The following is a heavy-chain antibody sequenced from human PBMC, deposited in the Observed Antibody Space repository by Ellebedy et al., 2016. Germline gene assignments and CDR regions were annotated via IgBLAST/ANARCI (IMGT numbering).Heavy chain of an antibody. V-gene: IGHV3-21*05. Sequence: GGSLRLSXAASGFSFSNYAMHWVRQAPGKGLEFVTHISETGSDISYADSVKGRFTISRDNGRNFLYLEMNSLRPEDTALYYCATDTGNYWAPNFWGQGTLVTVSS. CDR1: GFSFSNYA. D-gene: IGHD1-26*01. CDR2: ISETGSDI. CDR3: ATDTGNYWAPNF. J-gene: IGHJ4*02.